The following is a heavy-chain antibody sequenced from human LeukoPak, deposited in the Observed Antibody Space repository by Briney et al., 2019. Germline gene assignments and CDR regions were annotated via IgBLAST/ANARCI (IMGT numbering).Heavy chain of an antibody. CDR3: ARDRYYYDSSGYYVFDY. D-gene: IGHD3-22*01. Sequence: SETLSLTCAVYGGSFSGYYWSWIRQPPGKGLEWIGEINHSGSTNYNPSLKSRVTISVDTSKNQFSLKLRSVTAADTAVYYCARDRYYYDSSGYYVFDYWGQGTLVTVSS. J-gene: IGHJ4*02. V-gene: IGHV4-34*01. CDR2: INHSGST. CDR1: GGSFSGYY.